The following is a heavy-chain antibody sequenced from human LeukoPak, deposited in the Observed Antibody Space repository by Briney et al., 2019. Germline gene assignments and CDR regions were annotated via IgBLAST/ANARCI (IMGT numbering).Heavy chain of an antibody. CDR1: GYTFTGYY. D-gene: IGHD4-17*01. CDR2: INPNSGGT. Sequence: ASVKVSCKASGYTFTGYYMHWVRQAPGQGLEWMGWINPNSGGTNYAQKFQGRVTMTRDTSISTAYMELSRLRSDDTAVYCCARGELTTVTYHDAFDIWGQGTMVTVSS. CDR3: ARGELTTVTYHDAFDI. V-gene: IGHV1-2*02. J-gene: IGHJ3*02.